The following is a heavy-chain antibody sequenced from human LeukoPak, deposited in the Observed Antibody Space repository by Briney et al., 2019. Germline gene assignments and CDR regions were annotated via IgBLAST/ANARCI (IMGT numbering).Heavy chain of an antibody. Sequence: EASVKVSCKASGGTFSSYAISWVRQAPGQGLEWMGGIIPIFGTANYAQKFQGRVTTTTDESTSTAYMELSGLRSEDAAVYYCAGTEGYCSGGSCYSDAFDIWGQGTMVTVSS. V-gene: IGHV1-69*05. CDR2: IIPIFGTA. D-gene: IGHD2-15*01. J-gene: IGHJ3*02. CDR3: AGTEGYCSGGSCYSDAFDI. CDR1: GGTFSSYA.